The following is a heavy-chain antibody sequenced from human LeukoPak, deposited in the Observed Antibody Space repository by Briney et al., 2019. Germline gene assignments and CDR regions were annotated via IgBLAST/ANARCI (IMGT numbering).Heavy chain of an antibody. CDR1: GFTFSDAW. D-gene: IGHD2-15*01. V-gene: IGHV3-15*01. CDR3: TTRGGFGY. J-gene: IGHJ4*02. CDR2: LKNKADGETT. Sequence: RGSLRPPRAGSGFTFSDAWVGWVRRAPRKGLEWVGRLKNKADGETTNYAAPVKGRFTISRDDSKNTAYLQMNSLKTEDTALYYCTTRGGFGYWGQGTLVTVSS.